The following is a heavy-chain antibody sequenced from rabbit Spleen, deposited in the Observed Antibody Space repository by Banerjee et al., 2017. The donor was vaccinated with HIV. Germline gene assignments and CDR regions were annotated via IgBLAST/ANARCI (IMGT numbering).Heavy chain of an antibody. J-gene: IGHJ4*01. V-gene: IGHV1S45*01. CDR1: GFSFSDGYV. Sequence: QEQLVESGGGLVKPGASLTLTCTASGFSFSDGYVMSWVRQAPGKGLEWIGCINSFSSATVYATWAKGRFTVSKTSSTTVTLQMTSLTAADTATYFCARGSAAMTMVITGYYLSLWGPGTLVTVS. CDR2: INSFSSAT. D-gene: IGHD2-1*01. CDR3: ARGSAAMTMVITGYYLSL.